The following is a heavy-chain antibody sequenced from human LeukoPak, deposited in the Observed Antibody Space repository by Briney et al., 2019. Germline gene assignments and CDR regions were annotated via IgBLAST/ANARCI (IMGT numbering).Heavy chain of an antibody. CDR3: ARESKSYDGSGYYHDS. J-gene: IGHJ4*02. CDR2: IYASGGT. V-gene: IGHV4-4*07. Sequence: SETLSLTCSVSGGSISSYYWSWIRQPAGKGLEWIGRIYASGGTDYNPSLKSRVTMTVDTSKNQFSLKLWSVTAADTAVYYCARESKSYDGSGYYHDSWGQGTLVTVSS. D-gene: IGHD3-22*01. CDR1: GGSISSYY.